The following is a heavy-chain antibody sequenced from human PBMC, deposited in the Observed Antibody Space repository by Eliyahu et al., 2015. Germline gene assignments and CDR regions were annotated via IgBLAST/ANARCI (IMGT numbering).Heavy chain of an antibody. Sequence: QVQLQQWGAGLLXPSETLSLXCAVYGGSFSGYYWSWIRQPPGKGLEWIGEINHSGSTNYNPSLKSRVTISVDTSKNQFSLKLSSVTAADTAVYYCARGRPSYVWGSYRLDYWGQGTLVTVSS. CDR1: GGSFSGYY. D-gene: IGHD3-16*02. V-gene: IGHV4-34*01. CDR2: INHSGST. J-gene: IGHJ4*02. CDR3: ARGRPSYVWGSYRLDY.